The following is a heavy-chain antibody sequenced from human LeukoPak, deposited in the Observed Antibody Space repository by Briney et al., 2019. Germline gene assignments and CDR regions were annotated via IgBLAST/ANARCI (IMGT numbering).Heavy chain of an antibody. D-gene: IGHD1-1*01. V-gene: IGHV1-18*04. CDR2: ISGYNGDA. J-gene: IGHJ4*02. CDR3: ARDLVKIQVNYFDL. Sequence: ASVTVSCKASGYSYTSFGISWVRQGPGQGLEWIGWISGYNGDANYARSLQGRITMTRDTSTSTAYMELRSLRSDDTAVYYCARDLVKIQVNYFDLWGQGTLVTVSS. CDR1: GYSYTSFG.